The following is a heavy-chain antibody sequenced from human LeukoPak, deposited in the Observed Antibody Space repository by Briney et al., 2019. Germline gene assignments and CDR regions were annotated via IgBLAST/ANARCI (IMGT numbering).Heavy chain of an antibody. Sequence: SVKVSCKASGGTFSSYAISWARQAPGQGLEWMGGIIPIFGTANYAQKFQGRVTITADESTSTAYMELSSLRSEDTAVYYCARVVELGDHDSSGSDYWGQGTLVTVSS. CDR2: IIPIFGTA. CDR1: GGTFSSYA. J-gene: IGHJ4*02. D-gene: IGHD3-22*01. CDR3: ARVVELGDHDSSGSDY. V-gene: IGHV1-69*13.